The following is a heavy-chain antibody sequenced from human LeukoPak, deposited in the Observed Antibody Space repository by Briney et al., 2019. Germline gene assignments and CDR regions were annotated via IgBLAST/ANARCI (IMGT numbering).Heavy chain of an antibody. CDR1: GGSVSSGSYY. Sequence: PSQTLSLTCTVSGGSVSSGSYYWSWIRQPPGKGLEWIGYIYYSGSTNYNPSLKSRVTISIDTPKNQFSLKLSSVTAADTSVYYCARGYRSSWAYFDYWGQGTLVTVSS. CDR3: ARGYRSSWAYFDY. V-gene: IGHV4-61*01. D-gene: IGHD6-13*01. J-gene: IGHJ4*02. CDR2: IYYSGST.